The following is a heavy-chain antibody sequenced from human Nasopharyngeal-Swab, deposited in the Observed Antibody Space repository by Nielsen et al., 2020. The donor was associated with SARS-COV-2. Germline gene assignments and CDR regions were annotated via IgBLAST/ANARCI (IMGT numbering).Heavy chain of an antibody. D-gene: IGHD2-2*01. CDR2: IYYSGST. V-gene: IGHV4-30-4*01. CDR1: GGSISSGDYY. J-gene: IGHJ5*02. CDR3: ARDSRGWFDP. Sequence: SETLSLTCTVSGGSISSGDYYWSWIRQPPGKGLEWIGYIYYSGSTYYNPSLKSRVTIAVDTSKNQFCLKLSSVTAADTAVYYCARDSRGWFDPWGQGTLVTVSS.